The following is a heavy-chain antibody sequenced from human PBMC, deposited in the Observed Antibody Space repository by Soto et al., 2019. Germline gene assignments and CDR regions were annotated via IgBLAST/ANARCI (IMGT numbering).Heavy chain of an antibody. CDR2: IYYSGST. Sequence: PSETLSLTCTVSGGSISSYYWSWIRQPPGKGLEWIGYIYYSGSTNYNPSLKSRVTISVDRSKNQFPLKLSSVTAADTAVYYCARGNVVAIDYWGQGTLVTVSS. CDR1: GGSISSYY. J-gene: IGHJ4*02. CDR3: ARGNVVAIDY. V-gene: IGHV4-59*12. D-gene: IGHD2-21*01.